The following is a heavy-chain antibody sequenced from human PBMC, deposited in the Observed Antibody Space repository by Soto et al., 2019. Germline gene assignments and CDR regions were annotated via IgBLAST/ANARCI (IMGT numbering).Heavy chain of an antibody. D-gene: IGHD1-7*01. CDR2: ISSNGGTT. J-gene: IGHJ4*02. CDR3: VRRVSGNYDY. V-gene: IGHV3-64*01. CDR1: GFTFSSYD. Sequence: EVQLAESGGGMVQPGGSLRLSCVASGFTFSSYDMHWVRQAPGKGLEYVSSISSNGGTTYYGNSVKGRFTISRDNSKNTLYLQMGSLRAVDMAVYYCVRRVSGNYDYWGQGTRVTVS.